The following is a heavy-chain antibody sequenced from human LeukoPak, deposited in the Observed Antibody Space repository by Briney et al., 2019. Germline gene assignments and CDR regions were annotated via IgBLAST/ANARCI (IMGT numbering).Heavy chain of an antibody. Sequence: SETLSHTCTVSCGSISSYYWSWIRQPPGKGLEWIGYIYYSGSTNYNPSLKSRVTISVDTSKNQFSLKLSSVTAADTAVYYCARGAYGDPTSFDYWGQGTLVTVSS. CDR1: CGSISSYY. CDR2: IYYSGST. V-gene: IGHV4-59*01. CDR3: ARGAYGDPTSFDY. D-gene: IGHD4-17*01. J-gene: IGHJ4*02.